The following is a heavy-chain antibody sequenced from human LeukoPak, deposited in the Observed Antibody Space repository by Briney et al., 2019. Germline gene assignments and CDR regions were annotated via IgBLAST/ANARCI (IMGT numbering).Heavy chain of an antibody. CDR3: AKGSIAVAGTMDY. D-gene: IGHD6-19*01. Sequence: GGSLRLSCAASGFTFSSYGMHWVRQAPGKGLEWAAAISYDGSNKYYADSVKGRFTISRDNSKNTLYLQMNSLRAEDTAVYYCAKGSIAVAGTMDYWGQGTLVTVSS. CDR2: ISYDGSNK. CDR1: GFTFSSYG. V-gene: IGHV3-30*18. J-gene: IGHJ4*02.